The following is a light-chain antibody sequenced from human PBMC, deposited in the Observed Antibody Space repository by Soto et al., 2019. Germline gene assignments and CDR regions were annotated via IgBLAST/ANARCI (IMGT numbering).Light chain of an antibody. CDR2: GAS. CDR3: HQYLDSPNT. Sequence: EIVLTQSPDALSLSPGERATFSCRATQSITNNYVAWYQQKPGQAPRLLIYGASRRATGIPDRISGSGSGTDFALSITRLELEDFAVYYCHQYLDSPNTFGQGTKLEIK. V-gene: IGKV3-20*01. J-gene: IGKJ2*01. CDR1: QSITNNY.